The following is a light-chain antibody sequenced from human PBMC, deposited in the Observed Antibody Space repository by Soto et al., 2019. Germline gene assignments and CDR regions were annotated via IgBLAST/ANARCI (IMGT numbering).Light chain of an antibody. CDR1: SSDVGVYNY. Sequence: QSVLPQPASVSGSPGQSITISCTGTSSDVGVYNYVSWYQQHPGKAPKFMIYDVSNRPSGVSNRFSGSKSGNTASLTISGLQAEDEADYYCCSYTTSNTRQIVFGTGTKLTVL. CDR3: CSYTTSNTRQIV. V-gene: IGLV2-14*01. CDR2: DVS. J-gene: IGLJ1*01.